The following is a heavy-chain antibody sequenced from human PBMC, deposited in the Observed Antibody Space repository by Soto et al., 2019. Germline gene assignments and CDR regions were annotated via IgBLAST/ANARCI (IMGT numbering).Heavy chain of an antibody. CDR2: IWYDGSNK. Sequence: QVQLVESGGGVVQPGRSLRLSCAASGFTFSSYGMHWVRQAPGKGLEWVAVIWYDGSNKYYADSVKGRFTISRDNSKNPLYLQMNSLRAEDTAVYYCARGGGIGSSWYRGFDYWGQGTLVTVSS. CDR3: ARGGGIGSSWYRGFDY. CDR1: GFTFSSYG. D-gene: IGHD6-13*01. J-gene: IGHJ4*02. V-gene: IGHV3-33*01.